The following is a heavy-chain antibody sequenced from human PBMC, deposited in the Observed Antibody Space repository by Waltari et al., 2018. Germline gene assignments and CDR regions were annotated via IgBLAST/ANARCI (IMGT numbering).Heavy chain of an antibody. CDR2: ISGSGGTK. CDR3: ARDSGADSNTWYVSDC. CDR1: GFTFSSYA. V-gene: IGHV3-23*01. J-gene: IGHJ4*02. Sequence: EVQLLESGGGLVQPGGSLRLSCAASGFTFSSYAMSWVRQAPGKGLEWVSAISGSGGTKYDEDSVKGRFTISRDKSKNTLYLQMNSLRAEDTAVYYCARDSGADSNTWYVSDCWGQGTLVTVSS. D-gene: IGHD6-13*01.